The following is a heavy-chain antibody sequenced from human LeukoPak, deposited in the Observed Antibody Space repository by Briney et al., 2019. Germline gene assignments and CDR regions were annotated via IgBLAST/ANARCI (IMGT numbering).Heavy chain of an antibody. J-gene: IGHJ5*02. CDR1: GYTFTSYY. V-gene: IGHV1-46*01. Sequence: GASVKVSCKASGYTFTSYYMHWVRQAPGQGLEWRGINNPSGGSTSYAQKFQGRVTMTRDMSTSTDYMELSSLRSEGTAVYYCARDNSVEDTAWWFDPWGQGTLVTVSS. D-gene: IGHD4-23*01. CDR2: NNPSGGST. CDR3: ARDNSVEDTAWWFDP.